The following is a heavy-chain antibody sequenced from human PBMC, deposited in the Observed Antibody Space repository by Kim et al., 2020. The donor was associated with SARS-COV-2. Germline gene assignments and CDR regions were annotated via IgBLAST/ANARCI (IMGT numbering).Heavy chain of an antibody. V-gene: IGHV3-7*01. Sequence: DGSERYYVDSVKGRFTISRDNAKNSLYLQMNSLRADDTAVYYWARGRGVDVWGQGTTVTVSS. CDR3: ARGRGVDV. J-gene: IGHJ6*02. CDR2: DGSER.